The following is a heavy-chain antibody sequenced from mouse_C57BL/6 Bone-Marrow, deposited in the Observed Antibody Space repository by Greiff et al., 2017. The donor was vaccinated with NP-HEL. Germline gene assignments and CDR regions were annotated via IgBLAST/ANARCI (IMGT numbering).Heavy chain of an antibody. CDR1: GFTFSDAW. J-gene: IGHJ2*01. Sequence: EVQGVESGGGLVQPGGSMKLSCAASGFTFSDAWMDWVRQSPEKGLEWVAEIRNKANNHATYYAESVKGRFTISRDDSKSSVYLQMNSLRAEDTGIYYCTTVVATDFDYWGQGTTLTVSS. CDR2: IRNKANNHAT. CDR3: TTVVATDFDY. V-gene: IGHV6-6*01. D-gene: IGHD1-1*01.